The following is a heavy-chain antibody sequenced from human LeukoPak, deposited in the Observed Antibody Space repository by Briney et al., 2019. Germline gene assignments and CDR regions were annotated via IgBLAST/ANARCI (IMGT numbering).Heavy chain of an antibody. CDR2: ISAYNGNT. V-gene: IGHV1-18*01. J-gene: IGHJ4*02. CDR1: GYTFTSYG. CDR3: ATLPYYYDSSGYLLDY. Sequence: GASVKVSCKASGYTFTSYGISWVRQAPGQGLEWMGWISAYNGNTNYAQKFQDRVTMTRDTSISTAYMELSRLRSDDTAVFYCATLPYYYDSSGYLLDYWGQGTLVTVSS. D-gene: IGHD3-22*01.